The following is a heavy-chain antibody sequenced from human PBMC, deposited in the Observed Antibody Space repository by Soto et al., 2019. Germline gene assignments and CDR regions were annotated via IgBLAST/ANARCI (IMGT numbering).Heavy chain of an antibody. Sequence: QVQLVESGGGVVQPGRSLRLSCAASGFTFSSYGMHWVRQAPGKGLEWVAVISYDGSNKYYADSVKGRFTISRDNFKNTLYLQMNSLRAEDTAVYYCARNLGGIAVAGFDYWGQGTLVTVSS. J-gene: IGHJ4*02. D-gene: IGHD6-19*01. CDR3: ARNLGGIAVAGFDY. CDR2: ISYDGSNK. V-gene: IGHV3-30*03. CDR1: GFTFSSYG.